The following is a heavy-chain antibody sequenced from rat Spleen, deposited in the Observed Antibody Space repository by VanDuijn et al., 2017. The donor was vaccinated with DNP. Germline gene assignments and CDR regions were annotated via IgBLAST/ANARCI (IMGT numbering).Heavy chain of an antibody. J-gene: IGHJ4*01. CDR1: GFTFSNYD. D-gene: IGHD1-1*01. CDR2: ISTSGGST. CDR3: ARQGLYYRVLYAMDA. V-gene: IGHV5-25*01. Sequence: EVQLVESGGGLVQPGRSLKLSCAASGFTFSNYDMAWVRQAPTKGLEWVASISTSGGSTYYRDSVKGRFTVSRDNAKSTLYLQMDSLRSEDTATYYCARQGLYYRVLYAMDAWGQGTSVTVSS.